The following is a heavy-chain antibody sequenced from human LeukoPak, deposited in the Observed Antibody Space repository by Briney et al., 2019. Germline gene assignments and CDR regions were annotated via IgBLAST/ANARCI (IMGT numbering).Heavy chain of an antibody. J-gene: IGHJ3*02. Sequence: GASVKVSCKASGYTFTSYYIHWVRQAPGQGLEWMGLINPSGGSTSHAQKSQGKVTMTRDTSTSTVYMELRSLRSEDTAVYYCAVAYSYGRDTFDIWGQGTMVTVSS. CDR1: GYTFTSYY. V-gene: IGHV1-46*01. CDR3: AVAYSYGRDTFDI. CDR2: INPSGGST. D-gene: IGHD5-18*01.